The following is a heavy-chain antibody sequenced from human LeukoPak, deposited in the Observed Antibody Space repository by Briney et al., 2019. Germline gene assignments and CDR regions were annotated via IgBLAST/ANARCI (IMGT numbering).Heavy chain of an antibody. CDR2: IRSKVNSYAT. D-gene: IGHD1-26*01. CDR1: GFTFSGSA. Sequence: GGSLRLSCAASGFTFSGSAMHWVRQASGKGLEWVGRIRSKVNSYATAYAASVKGRFTISRDDSKNTAYLQMNSLKTEDTAVYYCARDRGSYPYYFDYWGQGTLVTVSS. CDR3: ARDRGSYPYYFDY. V-gene: IGHV3-73*01. J-gene: IGHJ4*02.